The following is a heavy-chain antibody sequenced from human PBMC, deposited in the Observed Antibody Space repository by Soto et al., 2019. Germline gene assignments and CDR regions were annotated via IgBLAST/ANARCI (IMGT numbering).Heavy chain of an antibody. D-gene: IGHD7-27*01. CDR1: GGSISSYY. Sequence: SETLFLTCTVSGGSISSYYWSWIRQPPGKGLEWIGYIYYSGSTNYNPSLKSRVTISVDTSKNQFSLKLSSVTAADTAVYYCARLTGDWYFDLWGRGTLVTVSS. CDR2: IYYSGST. V-gene: IGHV4-59*01. J-gene: IGHJ2*01. CDR3: ARLTGDWYFDL.